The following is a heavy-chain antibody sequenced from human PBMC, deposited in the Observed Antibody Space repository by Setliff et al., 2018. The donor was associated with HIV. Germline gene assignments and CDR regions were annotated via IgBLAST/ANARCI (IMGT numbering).Heavy chain of an antibody. D-gene: IGHD6-19*01. CDR3: ARVPYRSAWFSGGHDAFDV. CDR2: INPNSGGT. J-gene: IGHJ3*01. CDR1: GYTFIGDY. V-gene: IGHV1-2*02. Sequence: ASVKVSCKASGYTFIGDYMHWVRQAPGQGLEWMGWINPNSGGTNFAQKFQGRVTMTTDTSTSKVYMELRTLRSDDTAVYYCARVPYRSAWFSGGHDAFDVWGQGTMVTVSS.